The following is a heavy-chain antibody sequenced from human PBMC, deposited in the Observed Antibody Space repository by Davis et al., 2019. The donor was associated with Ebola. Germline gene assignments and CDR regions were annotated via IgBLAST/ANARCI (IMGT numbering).Heavy chain of an antibody. CDR2: ISGSGGST. CDR1: GFTFSSYA. D-gene: IGHD1-26*01. CDR3: AKPPNNIVGAIYYFDY. V-gene: IGHV3-23*01. Sequence: GESLKISCAASGFTFSSYAMSWVRQAPGKGLEWVSSISGSGGSTYSADSVKGRFTISRDNSQNTLYMQMNSLRAEDTAAYYCAKPPNNIVGAIYYFDYWGQGTLVTVSS. J-gene: IGHJ4*02.